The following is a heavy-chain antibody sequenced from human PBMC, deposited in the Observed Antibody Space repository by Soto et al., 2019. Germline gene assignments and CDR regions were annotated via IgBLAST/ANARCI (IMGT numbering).Heavy chain of an antibody. CDR2: ISYDENNK. CDR1: GFTFSGSA. D-gene: IGHD2-2*01. J-gene: IGHJ3*02. V-gene: IGHV3-30-3*01. CDR3: ERYCTSTSCHHPI. Sequence: GGSLRLSCAASGFTFSGSAMHWVRQAPGKGLEWVAVISYDENNKYYADSVKGRFTISRDNSKNTVYLQMNSLRADDTAVYYCERYCTSTSCHHPIWGQGTMVTVSS.